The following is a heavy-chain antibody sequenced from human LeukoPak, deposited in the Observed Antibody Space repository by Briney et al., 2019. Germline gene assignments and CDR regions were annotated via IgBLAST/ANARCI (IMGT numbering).Heavy chain of an antibody. CDR2: IYYSGST. J-gene: IGHJ4*02. CDR1: GGSISSGGYY. V-gene: IGHV4-31*03. CDR3: ARGLQVFDF. Sequence: SETLPLTCTVSGGSISSGGYYWNWIRQFPGKGLEWIGYIYYSGSTYYSPSLKSRVTISVDTSKNQFSLKLSSVTAADTAVYYCARGLQVFDFWGQGTLVTVSS. D-gene: IGHD5-24*01.